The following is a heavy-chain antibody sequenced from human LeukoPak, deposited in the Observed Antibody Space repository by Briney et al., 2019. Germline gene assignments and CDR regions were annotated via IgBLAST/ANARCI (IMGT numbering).Heavy chain of an antibody. CDR2: IIPILGIA. D-gene: IGHD6-13*01. V-gene: IGHV1-69*04. Sequence: GSSVKVSCKASGGTFSSYAISWVRQAPGQGLEWMGRIIPILGIANYAQKFQGRVTITADKSTSTAYMELSSLRSEDTAVYYYARDQEGSHDYWGQGTLVTVSS. J-gene: IGHJ4*02. CDR1: GGTFSSYA. CDR3: ARDQEGSHDY.